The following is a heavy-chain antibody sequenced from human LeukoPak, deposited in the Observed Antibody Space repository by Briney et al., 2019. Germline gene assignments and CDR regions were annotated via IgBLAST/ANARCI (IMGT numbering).Heavy chain of an antibody. D-gene: IGHD1-26*01. CDR2: IYTSGST. CDR1: GGSISSGSYY. CDR3: ARDRGVIVGASNAWFDP. J-gene: IGHJ5*02. Sequence: SETLSLTCTVSGGSISSGSYYWSWIRQPAGKGLEWIGRIYTSGSTNYNPSLKSRVTISVDTSKNQFSLKLSSVTAADTAVYYCARDRGVIVGASNAWFDPWGQGTQVTVSS. V-gene: IGHV4-61*02.